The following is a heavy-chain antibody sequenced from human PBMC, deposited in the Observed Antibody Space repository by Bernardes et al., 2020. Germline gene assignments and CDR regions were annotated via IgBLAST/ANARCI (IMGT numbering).Heavy chain of an antibody. V-gene: IGHV4-39*01. J-gene: IGHJ6*04. Sequence: SETLSLTCTVSGGSISSSSYYWGWIRQPPGKGLEWIGSIYYSGSTYYNPSLKSRVTISVDTSKNQFSLKLSSVTAADTAVYYCARQHSSSRHRYYYYYYGMDVWGKGTTVTVSS. CDR3: ARQHSSSRHRYYYYYYGMDV. CDR2: IYYSGST. CDR1: GGSISSSSYY. D-gene: IGHD6-13*01.